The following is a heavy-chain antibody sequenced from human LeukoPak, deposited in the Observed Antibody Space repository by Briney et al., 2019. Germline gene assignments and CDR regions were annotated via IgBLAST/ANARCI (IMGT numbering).Heavy chain of an antibody. J-gene: IGHJ5*02. Sequence: ASVKVSCKASGYTFTSNYIHWVRQAPGQGLEWMGIINPSGGSTSYAQKFQGRVTMTRDTSTSTVYMELSSLRSEDTAVYYCARDPSMVRGVSPWSNWFDPWGQGTLVTVSS. CDR2: INPSGGST. CDR3: ARDPSMVRGVSPWSNWFDP. CDR1: GYTFTSNY. D-gene: IGHD3-10*01. V-gene: IGHV1-46*01.